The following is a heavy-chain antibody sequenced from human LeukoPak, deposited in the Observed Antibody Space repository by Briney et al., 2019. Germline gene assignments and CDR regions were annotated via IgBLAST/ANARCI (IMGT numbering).Heavy chain of an antibody. CDR2: ISSSSSTI. Sequence: GGSLRLSCAASGFTFSNYNMNWVRQAPGKGLEWVSYISSSSSTIYCADSVKGRFTISRDNAKNSLYLQMNSLRAEDTAVYYCARGARFGGTYFDYWGQGTLVTVSS. J-gene: IGHJ4*02. CDR3: ARGARFGGTYFDY. V-gene: IGHV3-48*04. CDR1: GFTFSNYN. D-gene: IGHD3-10*01.